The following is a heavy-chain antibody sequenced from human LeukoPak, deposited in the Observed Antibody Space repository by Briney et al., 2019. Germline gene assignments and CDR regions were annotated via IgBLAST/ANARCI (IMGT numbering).Heavy chain of an antibody. J-gene: IGHJ6*03. CDR2: INHSGST. CDR1: GGSFSGYY. CDR3: ARGRTTFTDGGPQGVSFFNPDYYYYMDV. D-gene: IGHD5-12*01. Sequence: SETLSLTCAVYGGSFSGYYGSCIRQPPGKGLEWIGEINHSGSTNYNPSLDSRVTISVDTSKNQFSLKLSSVTAADPAVYYCARGRTTFTDGGPQGVSFFNPDYYYYMDVWGKGTTVPVSS. V-gene: IGHV4-34*01.